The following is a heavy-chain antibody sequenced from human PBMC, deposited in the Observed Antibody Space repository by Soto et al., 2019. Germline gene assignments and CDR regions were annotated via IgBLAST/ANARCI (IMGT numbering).Heavy chain of an antibody. CDR2: IHYSGST. CDR1: YYSIHSRVSY. V-gene: IGHV4-31*03. D-gene: IGHD6-13*01. J-gene: IGHJ4*02. Sequence: TLSLTCTFNYYSIHSRVSYWNLFRQHPGKGLEWIGFIHYSGSTLYNPSLKSRLAIALETSRSFFFLELSSVTAADTAVYYCMRGKGKDDSSSWYYWGQG. CDR3: MRGKGKDDSSSWYY.